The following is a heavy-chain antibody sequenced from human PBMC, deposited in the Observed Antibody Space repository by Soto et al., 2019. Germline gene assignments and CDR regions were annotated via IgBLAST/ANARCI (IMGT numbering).Heavy chain of an antibody. Sequence: QVQLVQSGAEVKKPGASVKVSCKASGYTFTSYGISWVRQAPGQGLEWMGWISADNGKTNYTHKLQGRVIMTTDTSTSTAYMSLRSLISDVTAVYYCARDSPDGTEYFDYWGQGTLVTVSS. J-gene: IGHJ4*02. V-gene: IGHV1-18*01. CDR3: ARDSPDGTEYFDY. CDR1: GYTFTSYG. CDR2: ISADNGKT. D-gene: IGHD1-1*01.